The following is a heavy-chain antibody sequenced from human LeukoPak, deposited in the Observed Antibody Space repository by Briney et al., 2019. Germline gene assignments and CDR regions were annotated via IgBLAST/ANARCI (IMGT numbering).Heavy chain of an antibody. Sequence: GESLKISCKGSGYSFTSYWIGWVRQMPGKGLEWMGIIYPGDSDTRYSPSFQGQVTISADKSISTAYLQWSSLKASDTAMYYCASWNWLPRGHDAFDIWGQGTMVTASS. D-gene: IGHD1-1*01. CDR3: ASWNWLPRGHDAFDI. J-gene: IGHJ3*02. V-gene: IGHV5-51*01. CDR2: IYPGDSDT. CDR1: GYSFTSYW.